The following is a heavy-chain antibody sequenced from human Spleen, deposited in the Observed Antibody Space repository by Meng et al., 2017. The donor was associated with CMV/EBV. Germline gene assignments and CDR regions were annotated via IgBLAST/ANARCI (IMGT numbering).Heavy chain of an antibody. V-gene: IGHV5-51*01. CDR2: IFPDDSET. Sequence: KVSCKGSGHTFSNYWIAWVRQMPGKGLEWMGIIFPDDSETKYSPSFQGQVTISADKSISTAYLQWSSLRASDTAMYYCARHRGYSHYDAMDVWGQGTTVTVSS. J-gene: IGHJ6*02. CDR1: GHTFSNYW. CDR3: ARHRGYSHYDAMDV. D-gene: IGHD1-1*01.